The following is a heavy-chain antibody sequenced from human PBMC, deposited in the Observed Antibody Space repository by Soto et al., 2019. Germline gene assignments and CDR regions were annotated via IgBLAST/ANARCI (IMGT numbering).Heavy chain of an antibody. CDR2: ISAYNGNT. V-gene: IGHV1-18*01. Sequence: QVQLVQSGAEVKKPGASVKVSCKASGYTFTSYGISWVRQAPGQGLEWMGWISAYNGNTNYAQKLQGRVTMTTDTSTSTAYKELSTLRSDDTAVYDGARPRGYSYGFDYWGQRTLVTVSS. J-gene: IGHJ4*02. D-gene: IGHD5-18*01. CDR3: ARPRGYSYGFDY. CDR1: GYTFTSYG.